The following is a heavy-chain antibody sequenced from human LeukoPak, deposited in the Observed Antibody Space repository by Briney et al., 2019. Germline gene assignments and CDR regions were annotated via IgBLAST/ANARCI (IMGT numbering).Heavy chain of an antibody. J-gene: IGHJ4*02. CDR3: ARGPRGAKSSGWYLLGFDY. Sequence: SETLSLTCAVYGGSFSSYYWSWIRQPPGKGLEWIGEINDSGGTNYNPSLKSRFTISVDTPKNQFSLKLSSVTAADTAIYYCARGPRGAKSSGWYLLGFDYWGQGTLVTVSS. V-gene: IGHV4-34*01. CDR2: INDSGGT. D-gene: IGHD6-19*01. CDR1: GGSFSSYY.